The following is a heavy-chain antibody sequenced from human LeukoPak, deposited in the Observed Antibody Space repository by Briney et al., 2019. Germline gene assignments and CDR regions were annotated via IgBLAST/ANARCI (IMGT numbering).Heavy chain of an antibody. CDR3: ARALTTVTQYYFDY. Sequence: SETLSLTCAVSGGSISRSNWWSRVRQPPGKGLEWIGEIYHSGSTNYNPSLKSRVNISVDKSKNQFSLKLSSVTAADTAVYYCARALTTVTQYYFDYWGQGTLVTVSS. D-gene: IGHD4-17*01. J-gene: IGHJ4*02. V-gene: IGHV4-4*02. CDR2: IYHSGST. CDR1: GGSISRSNW.